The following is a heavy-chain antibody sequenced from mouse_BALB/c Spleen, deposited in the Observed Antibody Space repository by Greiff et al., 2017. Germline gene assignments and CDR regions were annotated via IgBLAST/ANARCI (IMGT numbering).Heavy chain of an antibody. CDR1: GFNIKDTY. Sequence: VQLQQSGAELVKPGASVKLSCTASGFNIKDTYMHWVKQRPEQGLEWIGRIDPANGNTKYDPKFQGKATITADTSSNTAYLQLSSLTSEDTAVYYCARSRDYDGYYYAMDYWGQGTSVTVSS. CDR3: ARSRDYDGYYYAMDY. J-gene: IGHJ4*01. V-gene: IGHV14-3*02. D-gene: IGHD2-4*01. CDR2: IDPANGNT.